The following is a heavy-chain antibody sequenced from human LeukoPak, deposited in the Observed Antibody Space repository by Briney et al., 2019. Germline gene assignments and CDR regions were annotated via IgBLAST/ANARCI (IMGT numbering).Heavy chain of an antibody. D-gene: IGHD3-3*01. CDR2: IYYSGST. CDR1: GGSISSGDYY. Sequence: SQTLSLTCTVSGGSISSGDYYWSWIRQPPGKGLEWIGYIYYSGSTYYNPSLKSRVTISVDTSKNQFSLKLSSVTAADTAVYYCARDARDGVYDFWSGYYYYYYMDVWGKGTTATVSS. J-gene: IGHJ6*03. V-gene: IGHV4-30-4*01. CDR3: ARDARDGVYDFWSGYYYYYYMDV.